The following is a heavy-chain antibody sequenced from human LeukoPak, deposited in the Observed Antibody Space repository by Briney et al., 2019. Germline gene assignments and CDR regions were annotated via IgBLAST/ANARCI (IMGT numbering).Heavy chain of an antibody. V-gene: IGHV3-21*01. CDR1: GFTFSSHG. Sequence: GGSLRLSCAASGFTFSSHGMNWVRQAPGKGLEWISGISPRADITYYADSVKGRFTISRDNAKNSLYLQMNSLRAEDTAVYYCARDFVAGTSSFDYWGQGTLVTVSS. D-gene: IGHD6-19*01. J-gene: IGHJ4*02. CDR2: ISPRADIT. CDR3: ARDFVAGTSSFDY.